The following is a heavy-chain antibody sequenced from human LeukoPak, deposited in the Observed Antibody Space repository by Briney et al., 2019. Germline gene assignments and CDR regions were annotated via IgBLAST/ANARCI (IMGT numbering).Heavy chain of an antibody. V-gene: IGHV3-23*01. CDR2: INGSGGST. CDR3: AKGRVRGGAADIGGY. CDR1: GFSFCRYA. J-gene: IGHJ4*02. Sequence: GGSLRLSCAASGFSFCRYALIWVRPAPVKGLEWVAAINGSGGSTYYADSVNGRFTISRDNPRNTLFLQMNSLRAEDTAIYYCAKGRVRGGAADIGGYWGQGTLVTVSS. D-gene: IGHD3-10*01.